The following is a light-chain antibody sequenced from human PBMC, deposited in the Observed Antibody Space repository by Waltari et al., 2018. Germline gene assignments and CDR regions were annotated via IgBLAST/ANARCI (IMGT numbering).Light chain of an antibody. CDR2: SAA. CDR3: QQRSDWPRT. Sequence: SCRARQGVSSYLAWYQQRPGQAPRLLIYSAANRATGIPARFSGSGSGTDFTLTISSLEPEEFAVYYCQQRSDWPRTFGQGTKVEIK. CDR1: QGVSSY. J-gene: IGKJ1*01. V-gene: IGKV3-11*01.